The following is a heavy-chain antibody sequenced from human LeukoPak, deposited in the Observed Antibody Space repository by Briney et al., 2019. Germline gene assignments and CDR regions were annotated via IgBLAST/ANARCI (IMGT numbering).Heavy chain of an antibody. V-gene: IGHV4-59*01. J-gene: IGHJ6*02. CDR3: AREDPQTTVPEGMDV. CDR2: IYCSGTT. CDR1: GGSISYYY. D-gene: IGHD4-17*01. Sequence: SETLSLTCTVSGGSISYYYWSWIPQSPGKGLEWIGYIYCSGTTNYNPSLKSRVTISVDTSKNQFSLQLRSVTAADTAVYYCAREDPQTTVPEGMDVWGQGTTVTVSS.